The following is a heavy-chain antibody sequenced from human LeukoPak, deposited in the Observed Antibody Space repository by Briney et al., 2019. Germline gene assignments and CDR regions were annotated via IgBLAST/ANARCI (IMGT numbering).Heavy chain of an antibody. D-gene: IGHD2-8*01. V-gene: IGHV4-30-4*07. CDR1: GDSISSGGYS. CDR3: ARSPTKRVTEDY. J-gene: IGHJ4*02. CDR2: IHDSGST. Sequence: SETLSLTCAVSGDSISSGGYSWSWIRQTPGKGLEWIAYIHDSGSTYNNPSLKSRLSISIDTSKNQFSLKLNSVTAADTAVYYCARSPTKRVTEDYWGQGTLVTVSS.